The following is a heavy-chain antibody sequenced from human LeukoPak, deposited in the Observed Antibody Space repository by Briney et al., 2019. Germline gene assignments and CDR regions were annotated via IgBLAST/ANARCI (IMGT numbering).Heavy chain of an antibody. CDR2: INPSSGST. D-gene: IGHD3-22*01. V-gene: IGHV1-46*01. Sequence: GASVKVSCKASGYTFTYYYMHWVRQAPGQGLEWMGIINPSSGSTSYAQKFQGRVTMTRDTSTSTVYMDVSSLRADDTAVYYCAMNYYDSSGYYPPRRNFDYWGQGTLVTVSS. J-gene: IGHJ4*02. CDR1: GYTFTYYY. CDR3: AMNYYDSSGYYPPRRNFDY.